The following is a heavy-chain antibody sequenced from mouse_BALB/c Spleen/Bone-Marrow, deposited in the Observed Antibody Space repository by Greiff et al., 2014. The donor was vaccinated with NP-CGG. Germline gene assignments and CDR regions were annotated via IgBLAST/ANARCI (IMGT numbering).Heavy chain of an antibody. CDR3: SRPIPTGRYWYFDV. CDR1: GFNIKNTY. CDR2: IDPANGHT. D-gene: IGHD1-1*01. J-gene: IGHJ1*01. V-gene: IGHV14-3*02. Sequence: VQLQQSGAELVKPGASVKLSCAASGFNIKNTYMHWVKQRPEQGLEWIGRIDPANGHTKYDPKFQGKATITADTSSNTAYLQLSSLKSEDTAVYDCSRPIPTGRYWYFDVWGAGTTVTVSS.